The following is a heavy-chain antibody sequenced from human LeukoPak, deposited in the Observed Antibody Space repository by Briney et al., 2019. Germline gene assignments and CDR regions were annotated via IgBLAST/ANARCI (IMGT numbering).Heavy chain of an antibody. CDR1: GGSISGSRYY. J-gene: IGHJ4*02. Sequence: SETLSLTCTVSGGSISGSRYYWGWIRQPPGKGLEWIGSIYYSGSTYYNPSLKSRVTISVDTSKNQFSLKLSSVTAADTAVYYCASPGRLWLQNLGGSDYWGQGTLVTVSS. CDR2: IYYSGST. V-gene: IGHV4-39*01. CDR3: ASPGRLWLQNLGGSDY. D-gene: IGHD5-24*01.